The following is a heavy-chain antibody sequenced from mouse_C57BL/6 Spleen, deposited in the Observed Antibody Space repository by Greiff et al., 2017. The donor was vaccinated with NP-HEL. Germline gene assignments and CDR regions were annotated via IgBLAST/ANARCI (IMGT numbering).Heavy chain of an antibody. J-gene: IGHJ3*01. CDR2: IDPETGGT. D-gene: IGHD2-3*01. Sequence: VQLQQSGAELVRPGASVTLSCKASGYTFTDYEMHWVKQTPVHGLEWIGAIDPETGGTAYNQKFKGKAILTADKSSSTAYMELRSLTSEDSAVDYCTRGGDDGYYWFAYWGQGTLVTVSA. V-gene: IGHV1-15*01. CDR3: TRGGDDGYYWFAY. CDR1: GYTFTDYE.